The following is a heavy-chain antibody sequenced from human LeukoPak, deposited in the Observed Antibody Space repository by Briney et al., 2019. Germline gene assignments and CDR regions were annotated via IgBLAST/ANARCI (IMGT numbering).Heavy chain of an antibody. Sequence: ASVKVSCKASGYTFTSYGISWVRQAPGQGLEWMGWLNPNSGNTGYAQKFQGRVTLTRNTSISTVYMELSSLRSEDTAVYYCARNWGEFDPWGQGTLVTVSS. CDR1: GYTFTSYG. V-gene: IGHV1-8*02. D-gene: IGHD7-27*01. CDR2: LNPNSGNT. J-gene: IGHJ5*02. CDR3: ARNWGEFDP.